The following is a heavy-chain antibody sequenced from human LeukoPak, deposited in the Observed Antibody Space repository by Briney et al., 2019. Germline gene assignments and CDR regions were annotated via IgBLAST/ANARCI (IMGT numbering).Heavy chain of an antibody. CDR2: IYYSGST. Sequence: SQTLSLTCTVSGGSISSGSYYWSWIRQPPGKGLEWIGYIYYSGSTNYNPSLKSRVTISVDTSKNQFSLKLSSVTAADTAVYYCARTPRRIVGGFAAFDIWGQGTMVTVSS. V-gene: IGHV4-61*01. D-gene: IGHD2-21*01. J-gene: IGHJ3*02. CDR3: ARTPRRIVGGFAAFDI. CDR1: GGSISSGSYY.